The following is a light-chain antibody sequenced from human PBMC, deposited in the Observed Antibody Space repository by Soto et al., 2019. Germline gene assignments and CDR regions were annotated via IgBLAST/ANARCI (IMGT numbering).Light chain of an antibody. V-gene: IGLV1-40*01. CDR3: QSYDSSLSEVV. CDR1: SSNIGAGYD. CDR2: GNN. Sequence: QSVLTQPPSVSRAPGQRVTVSCTGSSSNIGAGYDVHWYQQLPGTTPKLLIYGNNNRPSGVPDRFSGSKSGTSGSLAITGLQAEDEADYYCQSYDSSLSEVVFGGGTKLTVL. J-gene: IGLJ2*01.